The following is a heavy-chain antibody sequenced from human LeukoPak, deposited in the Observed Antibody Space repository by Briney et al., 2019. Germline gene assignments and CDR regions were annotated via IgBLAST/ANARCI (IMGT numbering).Heavy chain of an antibody. J-gene: IGHJ4*02. V-gene: IGHV4-39*07. CDR3: ASVEGGFWSMGFDY. CDR1: GGSISSSSYH. Sequence: PSETLSLTCTVSGGSISSSSYHWGWIRQPPGKGLEWIGSIYYSGSTYYNPSLKSRVTISVDTSKNQFSLKLSSVTAADTAVYYCASVEGGFWSMGFDYWGQGTLVTVSS. CDR2: IYYSGST. D-gene: IGHD3-3*01.